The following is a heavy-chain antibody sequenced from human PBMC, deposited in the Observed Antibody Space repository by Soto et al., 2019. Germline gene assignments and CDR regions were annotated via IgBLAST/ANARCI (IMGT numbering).Heavy chain of an antibody. CDR1: GGSISRGCYF. D-gene: IGHD6-19*01. V-gene: IGHV4-30-2*01. CDR3: ARHFPVGLAVA. J-gene: IGHJ4*02. Sequence: SETLSLTWAVSGGSISRGCYFLSWIRQPPGKGLEWIGYIYHSGSTYYNPSLKSRVTISVDRSKNQFSLKLSSVTAAGTAVYYCARHFPVGLAVAWGQGTLVTVSS. CDR2: IYHSGST.